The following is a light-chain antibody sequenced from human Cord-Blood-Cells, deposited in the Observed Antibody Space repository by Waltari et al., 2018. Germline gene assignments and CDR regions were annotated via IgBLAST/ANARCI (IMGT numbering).Light chain of an antibody. J-gene: IGLJ3*02. CDR2: DVS. CDR1: SSDVGGYNY. CDR3: CSYAGSYTWV. V-gene: IGLV2-14*01. Sequence: QSALTQPASVSGSPGQSITISCTGTSSDVGGYNYVSWYQQHPGKAPKLMIYDVSKRPSGVSNRFSGSKSGNTASLTISGLQAEDEADYYCCSYAGSYTWVFCGGTKLTVL.